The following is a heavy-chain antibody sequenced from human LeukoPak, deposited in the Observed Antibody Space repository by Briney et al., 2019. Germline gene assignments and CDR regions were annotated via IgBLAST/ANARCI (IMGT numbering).Heavy chain of an antibody. D-gene: IGHD2-2*01. CDR1: GFTFSSYG. Sequence: GGSLRLSCAASGFTFSSYGMHWARQAPGKGLEWVAVIWYDGSNKYYADSVKGRFTISRDNSKNTLYLQMNSLRAEDTAVYYCAREYCSSTSCLSTDNWFDPWGQGALVTVSS. CDR3: AREYCSSTSCLSTDNWFDP. J-gene: IGHJ5*02. V-gene: IGHV3-33*01. CDR2: IWYDGSNK.